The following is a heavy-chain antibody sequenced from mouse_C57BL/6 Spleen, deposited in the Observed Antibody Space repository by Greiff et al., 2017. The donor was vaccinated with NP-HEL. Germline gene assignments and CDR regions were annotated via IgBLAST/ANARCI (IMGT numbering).Heavy chain of an antibody. J-gene: IGHJ2*01. CDR3: TRECHDGGFDY. D-gene: IGHD2-12*01. V-gene: IGHV5-9-1*02. CDR2: ISSGGDYI. Sequence: EVMLVESGEGLVKPGGSLKLSCAASGFTFSSYAMSWVRQTPEKRLEWVAYISSGGDYIYYADTVKGRFTISRDNARNTLYLQMSSLKSEDTAMYYCTRECHDGGFDYWGQGTTLTVSS. CDR1: GFTFSSYA.